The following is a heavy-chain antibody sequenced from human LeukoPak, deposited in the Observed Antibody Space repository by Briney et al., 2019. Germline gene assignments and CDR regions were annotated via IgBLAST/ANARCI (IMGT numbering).Heavy chain of an antibody. V-gene: IGHV4-59*01. D-gene: IGHD6-19*01. CDR1: GGSISSYY. Sequence: PSETLSLTCTVSGGSISSYYWSWIRQPPGKGLEWIGYIYHSGSTSYNPSLKGRVTLSVDTSKNQFSLKLSSVTAADTAVYYCARAESSGWTVDYWGQGTLVTVSS. CDR3: ARAESSGWTVDY. CDR2: IYHSGST. J-gene: IGHJ4*02.